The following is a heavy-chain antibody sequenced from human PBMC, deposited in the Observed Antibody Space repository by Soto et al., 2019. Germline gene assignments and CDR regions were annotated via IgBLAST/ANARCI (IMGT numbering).Heavy chain of an antibody. CDR2: ISGSGGST. V-gene: IGHV3-23*01. Sequence: EVQLLESGGGLVQPGGSLRLSCVASGFTFSSYAMSWVRQAPGKGLEWVSTISGSGGSTYYADSVKGRFTISRDNSENTLHLQMHSLRAEDTAVYYCAKDHSSPCEGRPWGYFDYWGQGTLVTVSS. CDR1: GFTFSSYA. D-gene: IGHD1-26*01. CDR3: AKDHSSPCEGRPWGYFDY. J-gene: IGHJ4*02.